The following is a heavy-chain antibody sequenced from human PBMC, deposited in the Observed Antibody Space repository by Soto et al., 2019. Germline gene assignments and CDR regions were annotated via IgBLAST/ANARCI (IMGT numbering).Heavy chain of an antibody. CDR2: ISSSGGAI. D-gene: IGHD2-15*01. CDR3: ARSGDGMLVDLLLPDC. J-gene: IGHJ4*02. Sequence: HPGGSLRLSCAASGFIFSDYTMTWVRQAPGRGLEFVSHISSSGGAIFYAESVKGRFTVSRDNAKNSLYLQMNSLRDEDTAVYYCARSGDGMLVDLLLPDCWGRGMLVTVSS. CDR1: GFIFSDYT. V-gene: IGHV3-48*02.